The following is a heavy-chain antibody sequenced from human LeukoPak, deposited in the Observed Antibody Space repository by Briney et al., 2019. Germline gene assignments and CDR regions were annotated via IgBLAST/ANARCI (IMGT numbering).Heavy chain of an antibody. V-gene: IGHV4-59*01. CDR3: ASYWGGRFDY. J-gene: IGHJ4*02. CDR1: GGSTSSYY. CDR2: IYYSGST. D-gene: IGHD7-27*01. Sequence: SETLSLTCTVSGGSTSSYYWNWIRQPPGKGLEWIGYIYYSGSTNYNPSLKSRVTISVDTSKNQFSLKLSSVTAADTAVYYCASYWGGRFDYWGQGTLVTVSS.